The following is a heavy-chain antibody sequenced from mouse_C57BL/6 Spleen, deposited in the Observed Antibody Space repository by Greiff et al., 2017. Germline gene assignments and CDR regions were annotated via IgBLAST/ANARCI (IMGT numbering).Heavy chain of an antibody. V-gene: IGHV1-82*01. CDR2: IYPGDGDT. CDR3: ARYGAGYAMDY. J-gene: IGHJ4*01. D-gene: IGHD1-2*01. CDR1: GYAFSSSW. Sequence: VQLQQSGPELVKPGASVKISCKASGYAFSSSWMNWVKQRPGKGLEWIGRIYPGDGDTNYNGKVKGKATLTADKSSSTTYMQLSSLTSEDSAVYFCARYGAGYAMDYWGQGTSVTVSS.